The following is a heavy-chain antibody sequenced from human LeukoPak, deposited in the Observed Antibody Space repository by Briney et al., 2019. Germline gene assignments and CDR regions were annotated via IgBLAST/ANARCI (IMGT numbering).Heavy chain of an antibody. V-gene: IGHV4-31*03. CDR2: IYYSGST. CDR1: GGSISSGGYD. D-gene: IGHD2-2*01. Sequence: SETLSLTCTVSGGSISSGGYDWSWIRQHPGKGLEWIGYIYYSGSTYYNPSLKSRVTISVDTSKNQFSLKLSSVTAADTAVYYCARGVPYGPTRYWGQGTLVTVSS. CDR3: ARGVPYGPTRY. J-gene: IGHJ4*02.